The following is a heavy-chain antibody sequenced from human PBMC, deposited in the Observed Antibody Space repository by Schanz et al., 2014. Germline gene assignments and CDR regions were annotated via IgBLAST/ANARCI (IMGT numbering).Heavy chain of an antibody. CDR3: ARDHGATTDYDYFFYYLDV. Sequence: QVQLVQSWAEVKGPGASVKVSCKASGYSFTPFPIHWVRQAPGQGLEWIGWISAQTGDTRYAQKMQGRVTMTRDVSSTTAFLELRSLRYDDTAVYYCARDHGATTDYDYFFYYLDVWATGITVIVSS. CDR1: GYSFTPFP. V-gene: IGHV1-3*01. J-gene: IGHJ6*03. CDR2: ISAQTGDT. D-gene: IGHD1-1*01.